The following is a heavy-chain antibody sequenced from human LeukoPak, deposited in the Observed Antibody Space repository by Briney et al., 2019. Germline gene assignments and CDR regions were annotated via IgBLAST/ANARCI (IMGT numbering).Heavy chain of an antibody. J-gene: IGHJ4*02. Sequence: GGSLRLSCAASGFTFSHHWMYWVRQAPGKGLEWVANINQDGSAKPYVDSVKGRFTISRDNAKNSLFLQMNSLRAEDTAVYYCARDNGWSADFWGQGTLVTVSS. CDR3: ARDNGWSADF. CDR1: GFTFSHHW. D-gene: IGHD2-15*01. V-gene: IGHV3-7*03. CDR2: INQDGSAK.